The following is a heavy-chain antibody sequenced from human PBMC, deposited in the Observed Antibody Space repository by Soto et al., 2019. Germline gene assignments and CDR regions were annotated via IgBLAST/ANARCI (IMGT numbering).Heavy chain of an antibody. Sequence: GASVKVSCKASGYTFTSYGISWVRQAPGQGLEWMGWISAYNGNTNYAQKLQGRVTMTTDTSTSTAYMELRSLRSDDTAGYYCAREDRSGQWLVRGAFDYWGQGPLVTLSS. CDR1: GYTFTSYG. D-gene: IGHD6-19*01. V-gene: IGHV1-18*04. J-gene: IGHJ4*02. CDR3: AREDRSGQWLVRGAFDY. CDR2: ISAYNGNT.